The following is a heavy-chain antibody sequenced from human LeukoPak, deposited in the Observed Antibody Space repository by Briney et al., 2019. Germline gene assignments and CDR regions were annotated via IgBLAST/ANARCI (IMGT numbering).Heavy chain of an antibody. CDR3: AKAYTIFGEVIFQYHYMDV. D-gene: IGHD3-3*01. CDR1: GFTFSSYG. CDR2: ISYDGSNK. J-gene: IGHJ6*03. Sequence: PGGSLRLSCAASGFTFSSYGMHWVRQAPGKGLEWVAVISYDGSNKYYADSVKGRFTISRDNSKNTLYLQMNSLRAEDTAVYYCAKAYTIFGEVIFQYHYMDVWGKGTTVTVSS. V-gene: IGHV3-30*18.